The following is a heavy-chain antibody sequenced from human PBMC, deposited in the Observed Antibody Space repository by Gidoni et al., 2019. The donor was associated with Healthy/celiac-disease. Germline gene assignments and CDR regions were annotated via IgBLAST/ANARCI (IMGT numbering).Heavy chain of an antibody. CDR1: GGSFSGYY. CDR3: ARGLGLELRGNYYYYGMDV. Sequence: QVQLQQWGAGLLKPSETLSLTCAVYGGSFSGYYWSWIRQPPGKGLEWIGEINHSGSTNYNRSLKSRVTISVDTTKNQFSLKLSSVTAADTAVYYCARGLGLELRGNYYYYGMDVWGQGTTVTVSS. J-gene: IGHJ6*02. CDR2: INHSGST. V-gene: IGHV4-34*01. D-gene: IGHD1-26*01.